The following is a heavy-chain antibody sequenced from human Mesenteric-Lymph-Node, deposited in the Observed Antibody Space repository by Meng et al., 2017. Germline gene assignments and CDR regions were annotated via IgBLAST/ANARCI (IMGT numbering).Heavy chain of an antibody. J-gene: IGHJ4*02. Sequence: ASVKVSCKASGYTFTSYGISWVRQAPGQGLEWMGWISAYNGNTNYAQKLQGRVTMTTDTSTSTAYMELSSLRSEDTAVYHCARSAPYYYDSSGYPGIDYWGQGTLVTVSS. D-gene: IGHD3-22*01. CDR1: GYTFTSYG. V-gene: IGHV1-18*01. CDR2: ISAYNGNT. CDR3: ARSAPYYYDSSGYPGIDY.